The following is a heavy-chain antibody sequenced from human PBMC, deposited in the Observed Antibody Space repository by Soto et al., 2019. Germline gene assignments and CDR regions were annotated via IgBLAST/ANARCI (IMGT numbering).Heavy chain of an antibody. CDR2: FYCDDDK. J-gene: IGHJ5*02. CDR3: AHMEGTNGNNLIFSVWGNWFDP. CDR1: GFSLSTSGVG. Sequence: SGPTLVNPTQTLTLTCTFSGFSLSTSGVGVGWIRQPPGKALEWLALFYCDDDKRYSPSLMSRLTITKDTSKNQVVLTMTNMDPVDTATYYCAHMEGTNGNNLIFSVWGNWFDPWGQGTLVTVSS. D-gene: IGHD2-8*01. V-gene: IGHV2-5*02.